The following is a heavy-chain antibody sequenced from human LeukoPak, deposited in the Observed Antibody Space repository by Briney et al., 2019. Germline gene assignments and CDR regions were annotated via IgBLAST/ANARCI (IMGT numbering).Heavy chain of an antibody. CDR2: INAGNGNT. D-gene: IGHD5-18*01. CDR1: GYTFTSYA. Sequence: ASVTVSCKASGYTFTSYAMHWVRQAPGQRLEWMGWINAGNGNTKYSQKFQGRVTITRDTSGSIAYMELSSLRSEDTAVYYCVRSSGYSYGYDYWGQGTLVTVSS. CDR3: VRSSGYSYGYDY. J-gene: IGHJ4*02. V-gene: IGHV1-3*01.